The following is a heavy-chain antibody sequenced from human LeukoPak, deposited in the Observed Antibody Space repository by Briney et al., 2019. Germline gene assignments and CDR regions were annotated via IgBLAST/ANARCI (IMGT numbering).Heavy chain of an antibody. CDR3: AKSPKSYGDYVSSVY. J-gene: IGHJ4*02. D-gene: IGHD4-17*01. CDR2: IHSSGGT. Sequence: GGSLRLSCAASGFTGSNNYMSWVRQAPGKGLEWVSAIHSSGGTYADSVKGRFTISRDNSKNTLYLQMNSLRAEDTAVYYCAKSPKSYGDYVSSVYWGQGTLVTVSS. V-gene: IGHV3-53*01. CDR1: GFTGSNNY.